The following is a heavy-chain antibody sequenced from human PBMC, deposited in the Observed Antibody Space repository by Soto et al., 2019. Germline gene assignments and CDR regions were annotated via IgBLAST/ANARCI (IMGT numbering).Heavy chain of an antibody. D-gene: IGHD3-9*01. CDR2: IYTSGST. CDR1: GGSISSYY. V-gene: IGHV4-4*07. CDR3: ARDCASTYYDIWTGEYYYYYGMDV. Sequence: SATLSLPCTVSGGSISSYYWSWIRQPAGKGLEWIGRIYTSGSTNYNPSLKSRVTMSVDTSKNQFSLKLSSVTAADTAVYYWARDCASTYYDIWTGEYYYYYGMDVWGQGTTVTVSS. J-gene: IGHJ6*02.